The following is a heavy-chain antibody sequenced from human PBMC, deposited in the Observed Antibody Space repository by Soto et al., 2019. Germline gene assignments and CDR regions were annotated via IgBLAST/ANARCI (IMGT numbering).Heavy chain of an antibody. CDR2: VIPIYVTP. J-gene: IGHJ3*02. V-gene: IGHV1-69*18. Sequence: QVQRVQSGAEVKQPGSSVKVSCKASRGALSSYAITWVRQAPGQGLDWMGRVIPIYVTPNYAQKFQGRLSLTVNASKSTAYLELSGLRSEDTAVYFCASAGSREINRGAFASWGQGKIVTVS. CDR1: RGALSSYA. CDR3: ASAGSREINRGAFAS.